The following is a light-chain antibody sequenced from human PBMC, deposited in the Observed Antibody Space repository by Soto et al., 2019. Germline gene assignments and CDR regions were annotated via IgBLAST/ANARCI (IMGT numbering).Light chain of an antibody. CDR1: SSDVGGYNY. CDR3: KSYAGSNTYV. J-gene: IGLJ1*01. Sequence: QSVLTQPASVSGSPGQSITISCTGTSSDVGGYNYVSWYQHHPGKAPKLLIYDVNNRPSGVPDRFSGSKSGNTASLTVSGLQAADEADYFCKSYAGSNTYVFGSGTKVTVL. CDR2: DVN. V-gene: IGLV2-8*01.